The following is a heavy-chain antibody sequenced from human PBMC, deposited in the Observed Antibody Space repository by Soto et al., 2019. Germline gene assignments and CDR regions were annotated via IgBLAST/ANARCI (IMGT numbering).Heavy chain of an antibody. CDR3: ARENLNFSDAFYI. Sequence: QVQLVQSGAEVKKPGSSVKVSCKASGGTFSSYAISWVRQAPGQGLEWMGGIIPIFGTANYAQKFQGRVTITADEFTSTAYSELSSMRSEGTAGYSGARENLNFSDAFYILGQGTMVTVSS. CDR1: GGTFSSYA. V-gene: IGHV1-69*01. J-gene: IGHJ3*02. CDR2: IIPIFGTA. D-gene: IGHD1-20*01.